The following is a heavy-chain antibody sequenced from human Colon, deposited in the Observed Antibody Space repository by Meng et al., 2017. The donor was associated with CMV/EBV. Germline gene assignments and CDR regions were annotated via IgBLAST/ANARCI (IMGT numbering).Heavy chain of an antibody. Sequence: GDSLKISCVPSGFTFRNNWMHWVRQAPGKGLVWVSRINGDGSIREYADSVKGRLTISRDNAKDTLYLQMNSLRAEDTAVYYCVREMWSNDVWGRGTMVTVSS. CDR1: GFTFRNNW. CDR2: INGDGSIR. CDR3: VREMWSNDV. J-gene: IGHJ3*01. D-gene: IGHD3-3*01. V-gene: IGHV3-74*03.